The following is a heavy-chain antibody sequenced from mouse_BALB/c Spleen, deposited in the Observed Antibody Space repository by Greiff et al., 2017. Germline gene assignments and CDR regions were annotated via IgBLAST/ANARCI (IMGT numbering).Heavy chain of an antibody. CDR1: GDSITSGY. Sequence: EVKVVESGPSLVKPSQTLSLTCSVTGDSITSGYWNWIRKFPGNKLEYMGYISYSGSTYYNPSLKSRISITRDTSKNQYYLQLNSVTTEDTATYYCARWVYGNYGYFDVWGAGTTVTVSS. D-gene: IGHD2-1*01. CDR3: ARWVYGNYGYFDV. V-gene: IGHV3-8*02. J-gene: IGHJ1*01. CDR2: ISYSGST.